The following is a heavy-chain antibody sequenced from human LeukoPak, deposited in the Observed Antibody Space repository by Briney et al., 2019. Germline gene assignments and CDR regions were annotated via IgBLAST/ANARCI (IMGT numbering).Heavy chain of an antibody. CDR3: ARGPSVYLDY. J-gene: IGHJ4*02. CDR2: ISSSGSTI. Sequence: GGSLRLSCAASGFTFSSYEMNWVRQAPGKGLEWVSYISSSGSTIYYADSVKGRFTISRDNAKNSLYLQMNSLRAEDSAVYYCARGPSVYLDYWGQGTLVTVSS. V-gene: IGHV3-48*03. CDR1: GFTFSSYE.